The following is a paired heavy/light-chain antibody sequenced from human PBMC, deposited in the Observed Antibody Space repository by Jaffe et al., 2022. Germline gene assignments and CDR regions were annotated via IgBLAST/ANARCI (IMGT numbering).Heavy chain of an antibody. CDR3: ARLCPEDGYILSGFFDY. J-gene: IGHJ4*02. CDR2: LYFSGST. Sequence: QVRLQESGPGLVKPSDTLSLTCTVSNYSISSGYYWGWIRQPPGKGLEWIGSLYFSGSTYYNPSLKSRVSVSVDTSKNNFSLKVSSVTAADTAVYYCARLCPEDGYILSGFFDYWGQGTLVTVSS. D-gene: IGHD5-12*01. V-gene: IGHV4-38-2*02. CDR1: NYSISSGYY.
Light chain of an antibody. J-gene: IGLJ3*02. CDR1: SDYSNYK. Sequence: QPVLTQPPSASASLGASVTLTCTLSSDYSNYKVDWYQQRPGKGPRFVMRVGAGGIVGSKGDGIPDRFSVLGSGLSRYLTIKNIQEEDEGDYYCGADHGSGSNFVWVFGGGTRLTVL. CDR3: GADHGSGSNFVWV. V-gene: IGLV9-49*01. CDR2: VGAGGIVG.